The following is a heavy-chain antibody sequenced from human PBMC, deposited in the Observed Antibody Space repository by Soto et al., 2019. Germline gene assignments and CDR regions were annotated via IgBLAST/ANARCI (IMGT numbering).Heavy chain of an antibody. CDR1: GGSISSSSYY. V-gene: IGHV4-39*01. Sequence: SETLSLTCTVSGGSISSSSYYWGWIRQPPGKGLEWIGSIYYSGSTYYNPSLKSRVTISVDTSKNQFSLKLSSVTAADTAVYYCARHQYFSDKAAIVWLPRSHPHQPNWFDPWGQGTLVTVSS. CDR3: ARHQYFSDKAAIVWLPRSHPHQPNWFDP. CDR2: IYYSGST. D-gene: IGHD3-10*01. J-gene: IGHJ5*02.